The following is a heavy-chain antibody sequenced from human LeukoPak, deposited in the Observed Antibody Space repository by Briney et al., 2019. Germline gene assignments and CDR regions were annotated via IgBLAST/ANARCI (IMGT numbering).Heavy chain of an antibody. CDR1: GYTFTSYG. V-gene: IGHV1-18*04. D-gene: IGHD3-10*01. J-gene: IGHJ4*02. CDR2: ISAYNGNT. Sequence: ASVKVSCKASGYTFTSYGISWVRQAPGQGLEWMGWISAYNGNTNYAQKLQGRVTMTTDTSTSTAYMELRSLRSDDTAVYYCAREVHYYGSGLLDYWGQGTLVTVSP. CDR3: AREVHYYGSGLLDY.